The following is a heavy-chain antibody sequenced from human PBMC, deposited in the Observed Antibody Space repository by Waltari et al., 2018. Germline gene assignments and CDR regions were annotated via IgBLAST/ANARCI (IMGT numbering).Heavy chain of an antibody. CDR3: ASDRGVGLYLDN. CDR2: IHHSGRT. CDR1: GGSISSNYW. D-gene: IGHD2-8*02. V-gene: IGHV4-4*02. Sequence: QVQLQESGPGLVQPSGPLSLTCAVSGGSISSNYWWSWVRQCPDKGLEWMGQIHHSGRTIYNPSLKSRVTISEDTYKNQFSLKVNAVTAADTAVYYCASDRGVGLYLDNWGQGTLVSVSS. J-gene: IGHJ4*02.